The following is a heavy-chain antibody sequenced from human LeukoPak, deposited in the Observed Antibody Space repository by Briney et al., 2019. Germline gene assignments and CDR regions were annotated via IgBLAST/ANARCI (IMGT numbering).Heavy chain of an antibody. J-gene: IGHJ4*02. CDR1: GFTFSSYS. CDR2: ISSSSSTI. CDR3: ARDRSSGYYGSFDY. V-gene: IGHV3-48*01. D-gene: IGHD3-10*01. Sequence: GGSLRLSCAASGFTFSSYSMNWVRQAPGKGLEWVSYISSSSSTIYYADSVKGRFTVSRDNAKNSLYLQMNSLRAEDTAVYYCARDRSSGYYGSFDYWGQGTLVTVSS.